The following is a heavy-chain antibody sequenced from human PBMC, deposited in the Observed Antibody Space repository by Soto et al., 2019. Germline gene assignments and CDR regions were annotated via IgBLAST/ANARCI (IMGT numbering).Heavy chain of an antibody. V-gene: IGHV4-59*08. J-gene: IGHJ6*03. CDR1: GGSISSYY. Sequence: SETLSLTCTVSGGSISSYYWSWIRQPPGKGLEWIGYIYYSGSTNYNPSLKSRVTISVDTSKNQFSLKLSSVTAADTAVYYCARQANCSGGSCYPGTLYYYYMDVWGKGTTVTVSS. CDR3: ARQANCSGGSCYPGTLYYYYMDV. CDR2: IYYSGST. D-gene: IGHD2-15*01.